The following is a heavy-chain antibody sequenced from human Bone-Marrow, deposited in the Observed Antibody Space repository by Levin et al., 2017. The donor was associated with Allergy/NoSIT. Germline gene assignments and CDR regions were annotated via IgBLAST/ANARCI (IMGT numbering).Heavy chain of an antibody. D-gene: IGHD3-10*01. CDR1: GFTFSSYA. CDR2: ISNSVVAT. J-gene: IGHJ4*02. CDR3: AKLRGHPTDKYYFDY. V-gene: IGHV3-23*01. Sequence: GGSLRLSCAASGFTFSSYAMSWVRQAPGKGLEWVSTISNSVVATYNADSVEGRFTISRDNSKNTLYLQMNSLRAEDTAVYYCAKLRGHPTDKYYFDYWGQGTLVTVSS.